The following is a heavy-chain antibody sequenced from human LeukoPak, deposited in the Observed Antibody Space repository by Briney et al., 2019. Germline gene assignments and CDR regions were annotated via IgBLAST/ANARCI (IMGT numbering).Heavy chain of an antibody. V-gene: IGHV3-74*01. D-gene: IGHD3-3*01. CDR2: INSDGSST. CDR1: GFTFSSYW. CDR3: ARGGDFWSGYYPDYYYYYMDV. Sequence: GGSLRLSCAASGFTFSSYWMHWVRQAPGKGLVWVSRINSDGSSTSYADSVKGRFTISRDNAKNTLYLQMNSLRAEDTAVYYCARGGDFWSGYYPDYYYYYMDVWGKGTTVTVSS. J-gene: IGHJ6*03.